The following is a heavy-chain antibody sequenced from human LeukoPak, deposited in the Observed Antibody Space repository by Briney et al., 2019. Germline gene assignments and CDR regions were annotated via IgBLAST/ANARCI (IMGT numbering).Heavy chain of an antibody. CDR1: GYTFTGYY. V-gene: IGHV1-2*02. Sequence: GASVKVSCKASGYTFTGYYMHWVRQAPGQGLEWMGWINPSSGGTNYAQKFQGRVTMTRDTSISTAYMELSRLRSDDTAVYYCARDSRRFSNDLDYWGQGTLVTVSS. CDR2: INPSSGGT. D-gene: IGHD1-1*01. CDR3: ARDSRRFSNDLDY. J-gene: IGHJ4*02.